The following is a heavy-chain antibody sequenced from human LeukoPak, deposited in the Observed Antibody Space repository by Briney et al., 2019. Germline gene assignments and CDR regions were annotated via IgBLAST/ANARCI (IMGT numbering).Heavy chain of an antibody. Sequence: SETLSLTCTVSGGSISSYYWSWIRQPPGKGLEWIGYIYYSGSTNYNPSLKRRVTISVETSKNQFSLKLSSVTAADTALYYCSKVPLTYSYGWGSDTILNSSYNGMDFWGKGPRSPSPQ. J-gene: IGHJ6*01. D-gene: IGHD3-10*01. CDR3: SKVPLTYSYGWGSDTILNSSYNGMDF. CDR2: IYYSGST. CDR1: GGSISSYY. V-gene: IGHV4-59*01.